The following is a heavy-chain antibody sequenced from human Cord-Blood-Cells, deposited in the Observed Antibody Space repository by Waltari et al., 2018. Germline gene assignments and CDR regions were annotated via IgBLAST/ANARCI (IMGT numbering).Heavy chain of an antibody. D-gene: IGHD2-21*02. Sequence: EVQPVQSGAEVKTPGQSLKISRKGSGHSCTSYWTVGVGHIPGHGVEWMWIIYPGDSDTRYSPSFQGQVTISADKSISTAYLQWSSLKASDTAMYYCARRRYCGGDCYSHYWYFDLWGRGTLVTVSS. J-gene: IGHJ2*01. CDR3: ARRRYCGGDCYSHYWYFDL. CDR1: GHSCTSYW. CDR2: IYPGDSDT. V-gene: IGHV5-51*02.